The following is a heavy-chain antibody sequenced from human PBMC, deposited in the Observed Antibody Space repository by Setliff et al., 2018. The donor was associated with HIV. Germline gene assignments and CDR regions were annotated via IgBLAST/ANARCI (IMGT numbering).Heavy chain of an antibody. D-gene: IGHD3-10*01. J-gene: IGHJ4*02. CDR3: ARHRRRGGDVDY. CDR2: IYTTGST. Sequence: PSETLSLTCPVSGDSTSSYYWSWIRQPPGKGLEWIGYIYTTGSTNYNPSLKSRVTISLDTSKNQLSLKLTSVTAADTALYYCARHRRRGGDVDYWGQGTLVTVSS. CDR1: GDSTSSYY. V-gene: IGHV4-4*09.